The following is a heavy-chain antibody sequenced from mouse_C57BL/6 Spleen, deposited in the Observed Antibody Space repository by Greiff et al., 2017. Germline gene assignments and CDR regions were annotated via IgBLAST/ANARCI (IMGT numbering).Heavy chain of an antibody. CDR2: IDPSDSET. Sequence: QVQLQQPGAELVRPGSSVKLSCKASGYTITSYWMHWVKQRPIQGLEWIGNIDPSDSETHYNQKFKDKATLTVDKSSSTAYMQLSSLTSEDSAVYYCALDYYGSSYPDYWGQGTTLTVSS. D-gene: IGHD1-1*01. V-gene: IGHV1-52*01. J-gene: IGHJ2*01. CDR3: ALDYYGSSYPDY. CDR1: GYTITSYW.